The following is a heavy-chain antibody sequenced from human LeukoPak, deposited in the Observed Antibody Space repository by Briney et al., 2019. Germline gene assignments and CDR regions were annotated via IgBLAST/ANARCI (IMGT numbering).Heavy chain of an antibody. J-gene: IGHJ4*01. V-gene: IGHV3-66*01. CDR2: IYSSGGT. CDR3: AKRPLSSCN. CDR1: GFTMRDND. Sequence: GGSLRLSCAVSGFTMRDNDMTWVRQAPGRGLEWVSLIYSSGGTSYADPVKGRFTISKDNSKNTLYLQMNSLRAEDTAVYYCAKRPLSSCNWGLGTLVTVSS. D-gene: IGHD5/OR15-5a*01.